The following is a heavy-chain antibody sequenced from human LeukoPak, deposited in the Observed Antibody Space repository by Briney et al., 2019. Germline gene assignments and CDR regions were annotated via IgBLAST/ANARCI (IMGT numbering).Heavy chain of an antibody. CDR1: GVTFGDYD. D-gene: IGHD3-10*01. J-gene: IGHJ5*02. CDR3: ARVNFRDYRGYTWFEP. V-gene: IGHV3-49*03. Sequence: GGSLRLSCKGSGVTFGDYDLTWFRQAPGKGLEWVGFVRTKTHGGAPETAASVKGRFNVSRDDSEGIAYLQMTSLRTEDTAMYYCARVNFRDYRGYTWFEPWGQGTLVTVSS. CDR2: VRTKTHGGAP.